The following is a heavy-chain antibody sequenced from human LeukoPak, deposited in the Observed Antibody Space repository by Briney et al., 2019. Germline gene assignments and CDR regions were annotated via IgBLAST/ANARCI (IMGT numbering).Heavy chain of an antibody. Sequence: PSETLSLTCTVSGDSISSDYWSWIRQPPGKGLEWIGYIYYSGSTNYNPSLKSRVTISLDTSRNQFSLKLSSVTAADAAVYFCARRGGNYYGWFYPWGQGTLVTVSS. CDR1: GDSISSDY. V-gene: IGHV4-59*08. D-gene: IGHD1-26*01. CDR2: IYYSGST. J-gene: IGHJ5*02. CDR3: ARRGGNYYGWFYP.